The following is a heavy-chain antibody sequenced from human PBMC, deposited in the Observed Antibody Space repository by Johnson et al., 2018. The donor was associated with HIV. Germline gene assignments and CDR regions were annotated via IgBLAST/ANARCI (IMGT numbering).Heavy chain of an antibody. Sequence: QVQLVESGGGVVQPGGSLRLSCAASEFIFSSYSMHWVRQAPGKGLEWVAVISYDGHNEYYAASVKGRFTISRDNSKNTLYLQMNSLRAEDTAVYYCAKDPPGVDDIHAFDIWGQGTMVTVSS. V-gene: IGHV3-30*04. J-gene: IGHJ3*02. CDR3: AKDPPGVDDIHAFDI. CDR2: ISYDGHNE. CDR1: EFIFSSYS. D-gene: IGHD3-9*01.